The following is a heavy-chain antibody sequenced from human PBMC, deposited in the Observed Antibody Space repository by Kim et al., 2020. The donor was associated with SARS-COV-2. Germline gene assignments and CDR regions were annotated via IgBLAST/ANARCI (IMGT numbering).Heavy chain of an antibody. Sequence: GGSLRLSCAASGFTFSSYRMNWVRQAPGKGLEWISYISSSSSTKYADSVKGRFTIFRDNAKNSLYLQMNSLRDEDTALDYCATVGAAGYASGWDFPDWGQGTLVTVSS. J-gene: IGHJ4*02. CDR3: ATVGAAGYASGWDFPD. V-gene: IGHV3-48*02. D-gene: IGHD6-19*01. CDR1: GFTFSSYR. CDR2: ISSSSST.